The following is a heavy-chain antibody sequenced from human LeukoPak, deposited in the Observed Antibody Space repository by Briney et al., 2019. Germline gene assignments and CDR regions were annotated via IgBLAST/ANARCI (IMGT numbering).Heavy chain of an antibody. D-gene: IGHD4-17*01. CDR1: GYTFSSYY. Sequence: ASVKVSCKAFGYTFSSYYMHWVRQAPGQGLEWMGIINPTGGGNKRYAQKFQGRVTITADESTSTAYMELSSLRSEDTAVYYCASRLDYGDYGVFDYWGQGTLVTVSS. V-gene: IGHV1-46*01. J-gene: IGHJ4*02. CDR2: INPTGGGNK. CDR3: ASRLDYGDYGVFDY.